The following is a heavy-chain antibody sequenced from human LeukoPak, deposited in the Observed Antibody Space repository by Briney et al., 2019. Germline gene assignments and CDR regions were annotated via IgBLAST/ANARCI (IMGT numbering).Heavy chain of an antibody. V-gene: IGHV4-59*08. CDR1: GGSISSYY. CDR2: IYYSGST. CDR3: ARLAADNYYYYGMDV. D-gene: IGHD6-13*01. J-gene: IGHJ6*02. Sequence: SETLSLTCTVSGGSISSYYWSWIRQPPGKGLEWIGYIYYSGSTNYNPSLKGRVTISVDTSKNQFSLKLSSVTAADTAVYYCARLAADNYYYYGMDVWGQGTTVTVSS.